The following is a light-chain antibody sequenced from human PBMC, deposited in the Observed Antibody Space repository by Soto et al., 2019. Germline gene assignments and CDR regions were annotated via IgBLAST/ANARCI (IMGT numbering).Light chain of an antibody. CDR3: QQYGGSPRT. J-gene: IGKJ5*01. Sequence: VLTQSPGTLSLSPGESATLSCRASRSLDSGQLAWYQQKVGRAPRLLIHDAFIRATGIPDRFSGSGSGTDFTLTIARLEPEDFAVYYCQQYGGSPRTFGQGTRLEI. CDR1: RSLDSGQ. V-gene: IGKV3-20*01. CDR2: DAF.